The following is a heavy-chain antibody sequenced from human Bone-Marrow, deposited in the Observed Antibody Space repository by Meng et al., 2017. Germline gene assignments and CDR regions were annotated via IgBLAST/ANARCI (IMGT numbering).Heavy chain of an antibody. J-gene: IGHJ4*02. CDR1: GDSIISNYW. CDR3: ARHEFGLPTAAFDH. CDR2: IYHTGRT. Sequence: QVQLQESGPGLVNPSGTLSLTCAVSGDSIISNYWWNWVRQTPGKGLEWIGEIYHTGRTGYNPFLKSRVTISVDTSKNQFSLTLTSVTAADTAVYYCARHEFGLPTAAFDHWGQGTLVTVSS. D-gene: IGHD2-2*01. V-gene: IGHV4-4*02.